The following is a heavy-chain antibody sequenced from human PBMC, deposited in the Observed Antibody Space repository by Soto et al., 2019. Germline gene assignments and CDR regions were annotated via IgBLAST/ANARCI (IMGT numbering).Heavy chain of an antibody. CDR1: GYTFPSYG. J-gene: IGHJ3*02. CDR2: ISAYNGNT. V-gene: IGHV1-18*01. D-gene: IGHD1-7*01. CDR3: ARVTAGTTGVAFDI. Sequence: QGQLVQSGAEVKKPWASVKVSCKASGYTFPSYGISWVRQAPGKGLEWMGWISAYNGNTNYAQKLHGRVTMTTDTSTSRANMELSSLRSDDTAVYYCARVTAGTTGVAFDIWGQGTMVTVS.